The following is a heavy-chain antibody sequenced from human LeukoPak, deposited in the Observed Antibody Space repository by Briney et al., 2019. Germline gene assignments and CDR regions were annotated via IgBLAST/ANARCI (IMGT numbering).Heavy chain of an antibody. CDR3: ARGVAARDMDV. CDR1: GGSFSGYY. D-gene: IGHD6-25*01. Sequence: PSETLSLTCAVYGGSFSGYYWSWIRQPPGKGLEWIGEINHSGSTNYNPSLKSRVTISVDTSKNQFSLKLSSVTAADTAVYYCARGVAARDMDVWGKGTTVTVSS. CDR2: INHSGST. J-gene: IGHJ6*03. V-gene: IGHV4-34*01.